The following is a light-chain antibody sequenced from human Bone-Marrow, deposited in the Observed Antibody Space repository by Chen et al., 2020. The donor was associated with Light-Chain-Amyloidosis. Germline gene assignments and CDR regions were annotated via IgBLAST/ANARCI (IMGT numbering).Light chain of an antibody. V-gene: IGLV3-25*03. CDR3: QSADSSGTYEVI. CDR2: RDT. Sequence: SYVLTQPPSVSVSPGQTARIPCSGDDFPTKYAYWYQQKPGQAPVLVIHRDTERPSGMSERFSGSSSGTTATMTISGGQAEDEADYHCQSADSSGTYEVIFGGGTKLTVL. CDR1: DFPTKY. J-gene: IGLJ2*01.